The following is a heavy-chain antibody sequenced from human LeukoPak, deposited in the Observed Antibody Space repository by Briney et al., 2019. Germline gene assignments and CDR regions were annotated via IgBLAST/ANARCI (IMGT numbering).Heavy chain of an antibody. CDR2: INPNGGGT. CDR3: ARQGYCSGGSCFTYFDY. CDR1: GYTFTGYY. J-gene: IGHJ4*02. Sequence: ASVKVSCKASGYTFTGYYMHWVRQAPGQGLEWMGWINPNGGGTNYAQKFQGWVTMTRDTSISTAYMELSRLRSDDTAVYYCARQGYCSGGSCFTYFDYWGQGTLVTVSS. V-gene: IGHV1-2*04. D-gene: IGHD2-15*01.